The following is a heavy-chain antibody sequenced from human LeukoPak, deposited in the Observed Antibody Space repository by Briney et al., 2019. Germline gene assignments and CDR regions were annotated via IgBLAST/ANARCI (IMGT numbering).Heavy chain of an antibody. J-gene: IGHJ4*02. Sequence: ASVKVSCKASGYTFINYGINWVRQAPGQGLEWMGWISAYIGNANYAQSLQGRATMTTDTSTSTVYMEMRSLTSDDTAVYYCARDRRTSIAAAGSFYFDYWGQGTLVTVSS. CDR3: ARDRRTSIAAAGSFYFDY. V-gene: IGHV1-18*01. D-gene: IGHD6-13*01. CDR2: ISAYIGNA. CDR1: GYTFINYG.